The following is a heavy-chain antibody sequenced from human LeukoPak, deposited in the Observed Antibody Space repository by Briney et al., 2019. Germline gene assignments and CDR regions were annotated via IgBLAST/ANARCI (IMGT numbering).Heavy chain of an antibody. J-gene: IGHJ4*02. V-gene: IGHV3-23*01. CDR2: ISGSGGST. D-gene: IGHD2-15*01. CDR1: GFTFSSYG. CDR3: ARGGRGGSYYFDY. Sequence: PGGSLRLSCAASGFTFSSYGMSWVRQAPGKGLEWVSAISGSGGSTYYADSVKGRFTISRDNSKNTLYLQMNSLRAEDTAVYYCARGGRGGSYYFDYWGQGTLVTVSS.